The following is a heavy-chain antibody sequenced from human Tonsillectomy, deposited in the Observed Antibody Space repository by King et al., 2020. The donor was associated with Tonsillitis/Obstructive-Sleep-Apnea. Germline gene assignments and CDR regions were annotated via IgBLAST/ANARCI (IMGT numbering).Heavy chain of an antibody. CDR3: ARDGGWELSDYYYYYMDV. V-gene: IGHV3-33*01. CDR1: GFTFSSYG. CDR2: ICFDGGNK. Sequence: QLVQSGGGVVQPGRSLRLSCAASGFTFSSYGMHWVRQAPGKGLEWVAVICFDGGNKYYADSVKGRFTISRDNSKNTLYLQMNSLRAEDTAVYYCARDGGWELSDYYYYYMDVWGKGTTVTVSS. J-gene: IGHJ6*03. D-gene: IGHD1-26*01.